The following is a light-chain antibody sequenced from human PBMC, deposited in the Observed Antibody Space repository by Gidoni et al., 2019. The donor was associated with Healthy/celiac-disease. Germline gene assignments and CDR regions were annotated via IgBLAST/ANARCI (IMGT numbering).Light chain of an antibody. J-gene: IGKJ3*01. V-gene: IGKV1-8*01. CDR1: QGISSY. CDR3: QQYYGGCT. Sequence: AIRMTQSPSSFSASTGDRVTITCRASQGISSYLAWYQQKPGKAPKLLIYAASTLQSGVPSRFSGSGSGTDFTLTISCLQSEDFATYYCQQYYGGCTFGPGTKVDIK. CDR2: AAS.